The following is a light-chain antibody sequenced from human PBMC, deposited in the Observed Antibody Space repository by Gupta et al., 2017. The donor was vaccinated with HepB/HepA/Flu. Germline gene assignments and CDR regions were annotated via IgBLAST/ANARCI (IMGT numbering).Light chain of an antibody. J-gene: IGKJ1*01. Sequence: RRQSPSSLSAAVGDRVTITCRANQTISTSLNWYQQKPGRAPKLLIVGASKLQSAVPRRFSGSGSGSDFTLTLNNLQPEDFATYYCQQSYSIPRTFGQGTKVEIK. V-gene: IGKV1-39*01. CDR2: GAS. CDR3: QQSYSIPRT. CDR1: QTISTS.